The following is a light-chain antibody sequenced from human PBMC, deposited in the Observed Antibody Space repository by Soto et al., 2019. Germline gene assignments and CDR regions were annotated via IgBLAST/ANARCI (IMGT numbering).Light chain of an antibody. CDR3: QQLKSYPPT. V-gene: IGKV1-12*01. Sequence: DIHMTQSPSSVSASVGYRFTITCRASQGISSWLAWYQKKPGKAPKLLMYAASTLQSGVPSRFRGSGSGTEFTLTISSLQPEDFATYYCQQLKSYPPTFGQGTKVDIK. CDR2: AAS. CDR1: QGISSW. J-gene: IGKJ1*01.